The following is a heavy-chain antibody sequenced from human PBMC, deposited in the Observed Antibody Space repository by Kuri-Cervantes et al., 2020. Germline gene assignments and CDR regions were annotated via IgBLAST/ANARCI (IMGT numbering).Heavy chain of an antibody. J-gene: IGHJ2*01. V-gene: IGHV4-34*01. CDR1: GGSFSGYY. Sequence: SETLSLTCAVYGGSFSGYYWRWIRQPPGKGLEWIGEINHSGSTNYNPSLKSRVTISVDTSKNQFSLKLSSVTAADTAVYYCARGTRRSWYFDLWGRGTLVTVSS. CDR3: ARGTRRSWYFDL. CDR2: INHSGST.